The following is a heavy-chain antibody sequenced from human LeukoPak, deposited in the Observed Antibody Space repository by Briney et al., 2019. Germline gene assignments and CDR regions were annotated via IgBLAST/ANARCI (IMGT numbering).Heavy chain of an antibody. CDR2: IYYSGT. D-gene: IGHD2-2*03. CDR3: ASGFNRSKYDF. V-gene: IGHV4-59*13. CDR1: GGSISNYY. J-gene: IGHJ4*02. Sequence: PSETLSLTCTVSGGSISNYYSSWIRQPPGKRLEWIGYIYYSGTNYNPSLRSRVTVSVDTSKNQVSLKLTSVTSADTAVYFCASGFNRSKYDFWGPGILVTVSS.